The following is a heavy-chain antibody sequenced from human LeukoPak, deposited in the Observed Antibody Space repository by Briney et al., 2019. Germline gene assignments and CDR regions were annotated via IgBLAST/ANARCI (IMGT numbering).Heavy chain of an antibody. D-gene: IGHD6-19*01. CDR1: GGSISSYY. CDR2: IYYSGST. Sequence: PSETLSLTCTVSGGSISSYYWSWIRQPPGKGLEWIGYIYYSGSTNYNPSLKSRVTISVDTSKNQFSLKLSSVTAADTAVYYCARHSLHSSGVWYFDYWGQGTPVTVSS. V-gene: IGHV4-59*08. J-gene: IGHJ4*02. CDR3: ARHSLHSSGVWYFDY.